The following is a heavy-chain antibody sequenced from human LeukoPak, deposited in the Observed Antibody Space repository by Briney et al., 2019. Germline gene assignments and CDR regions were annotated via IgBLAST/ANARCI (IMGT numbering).Heavy chain of an antibody. CDR3: AGPHCTSASCDRGDYYYYGMDV. CDR2: ITSSGSTT. CDR1: GFTFSDYY. D-gene: IGHD2-2*02. V-gene: IGHV3-11*01. Sequence: GGSLRLSCAASGFTFSDYYMSRIRQAPGKGLEWVSYITSSGSTTSYADSVKGRFAISRDNAKNSLYLQMSSLRVEDTGVYFCAGPHCTSASCDRGDYYYYGMDVWGQGTTVTVSS. J-gene: IGHJ6*02.